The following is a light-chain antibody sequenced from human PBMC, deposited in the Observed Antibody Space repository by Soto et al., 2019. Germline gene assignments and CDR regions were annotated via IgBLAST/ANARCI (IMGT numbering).Light chain of an antibody. CDR1: TSNIGSNY. J-gene: IGLJ1*01. Sequence: VQGVTISCSGSTSNIGSNYVYWYQQLPGTAPKLLIYRNNQRPSGVPDRFSGSKSGTSASLAISGLRSDDEADYFCATWDDSLNGFYVFGTGTKVTVL. CDR2: RNN. V-gene: IGLV1-47*01. CDR3: ATWDDSLNGFYV.